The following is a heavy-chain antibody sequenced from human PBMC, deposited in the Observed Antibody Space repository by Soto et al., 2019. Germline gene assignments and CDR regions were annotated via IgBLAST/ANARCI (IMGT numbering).Heavy chain of an antibody. V-gene: IGHV1-46*01. D-gene: IGHD4-17*01. Sequence: ASVKVSCKASGGTFSSYAISWVRQAPGQGLEWMGIINPSGGSTSYAQKFQGRVTMTRDTSTSTVYMELSSLRSEDTAVYYCARVTTVVTPHYFDYWGQGTLVTVSS. J-gene: IGHJ4*02. CDR3: ARVTTVVTPHYFDY. CDR1: GGTFSSYA. CDR2: INPSGGST.